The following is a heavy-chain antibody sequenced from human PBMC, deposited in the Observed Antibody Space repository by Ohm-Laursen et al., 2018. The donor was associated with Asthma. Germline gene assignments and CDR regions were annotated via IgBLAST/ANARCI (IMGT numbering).Heavy chain of an antibody. CDR2: INPNSGGT. Sequence: VASVKVSCKASGYIFSATGYYMHWVRQAPGQGLEWMGWINPNSGGTNYAQKFQGWVTMTRDTSISTAYMELSRLRSDDTAVYYCARGKISRSGWMVFDYWGQGTLVTVSS. CDR3: ARGKISRSGWMVFDY. CDR1: GYIFSATGYY. D-gene: IGHD6-19*01. J-gene: IGHJ4*02. V-gene: IGHV1-2*04.